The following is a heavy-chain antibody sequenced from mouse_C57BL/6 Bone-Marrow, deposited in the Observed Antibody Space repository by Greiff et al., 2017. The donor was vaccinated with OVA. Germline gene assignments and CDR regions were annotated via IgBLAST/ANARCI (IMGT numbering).Heavy chain of an antibody. CDR1: GYAFTNYL. CDR3: ARADYYGKAY. J-gene: IGHJ3*01. V-gene: IGHV1-54*01. CDR2: INPGSGGT. Sequence: QVQLQQSGAELVRPGTSVKVSCKASGYAFTNYLIEWVKQRPGQGLEWIGVINPGSGGTNYNEKFKGKATLTADKSSSTAYMQLSSLTSEDSAVYFCARADYYGKAYWGQGTLVTVSA. D-gene: IGHD1-1*01.